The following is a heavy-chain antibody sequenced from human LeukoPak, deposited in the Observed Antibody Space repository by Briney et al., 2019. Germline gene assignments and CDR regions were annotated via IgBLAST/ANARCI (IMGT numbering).Heavy chain of an antibody. D-gene: IGHD3-22*01. CDR3: ARRRYYDSSGYYEDY. CDR1: GYTFTSYG. Sequence: ASVKVSCKASGYTFTSYGISWVRQAPGQGLEWMGWISAYNGNTNYAQKLQGRVTMTTDTSTSTAYMELRSLRSDDTAVYYCARRRYYDSSGYYEDYWGQGTLVTVSP. V-gene: IGHV1-18*01. CDR2: ISAYNGNT. J-gene: IGHJ4*02.